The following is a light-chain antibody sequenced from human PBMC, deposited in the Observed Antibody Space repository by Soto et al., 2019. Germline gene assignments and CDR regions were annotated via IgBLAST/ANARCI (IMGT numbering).Light chain of an antibody. Sequence: DIHLTQSPSFVSASVGDRVTITCRASQGISTYLAWYQQKPGQVPKLLIYGTSTLQSGVPSRFRGNRSGADFTLTITYVQPEDFATYYCQQLDDYPITFGQGTRLEI. J-gene: IGKJ5*01. V-gene: IGKV1-9*01. CDR2: GTS. CDR1: QGISTY. CDR3: QQLDDYPIT.